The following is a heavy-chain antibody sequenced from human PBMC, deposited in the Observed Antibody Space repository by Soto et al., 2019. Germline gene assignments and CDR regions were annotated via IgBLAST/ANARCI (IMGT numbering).Heavy chain of an antibody. J-gene: IGHJ4*02. CDR1: GGSISGSSYY. Sequence: QLQLQESGPGLVKPSETLSLTCTVSGGSISGSSYYWGWIRQPPGKGLEWIGAIYYTGRTYYKPSPKSRVTISVDTSTNQFSLKLNSVSAADTAVYYCASGGEGSIAVAGWGQGTLVTVSS. D-gene: IGHD6-19*01. CDR3: ASGGEGSIAVAG. V-gene: IGHV4-39*01. CDR2: IYYTGRT.